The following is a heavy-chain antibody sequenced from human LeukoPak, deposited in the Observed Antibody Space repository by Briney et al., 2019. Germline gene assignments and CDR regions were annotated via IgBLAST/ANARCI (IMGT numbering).Heavy chain of an antibody. CDR1: GFAFSNYA. D-gene: IGHD6-19*01. CDR3: AKDKGYSSGWPFDY. V-gene: IGHV3-23*01. CDR2: LSGGGDSR. J-gene: IGHJ4*02. Sequence: GGSLRLSCAASGFAFSNYAMSWVRQAPGKGLEWVSSLSGGGDSRYYADSVKGRFTISRDNSKNTLYLQMNSLRAEDTAVYYCAKDKGYSSGWPFDYWGQGTLVTVSS.